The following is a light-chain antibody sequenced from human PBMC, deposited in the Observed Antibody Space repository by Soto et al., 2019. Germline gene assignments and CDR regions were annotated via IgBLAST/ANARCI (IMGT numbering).Light chain of an antibody. CDR1: RTDVADGYDY. V-gene: IGLV2-14*03. CDR2: DVS. J-gene: IGLJ1*01. Sequence: QSVLTQPASVSGSPGQSIAISCTGVRTDVADGYDYVSRYQQQPSQNPQLIIYDVSNRPSGVSNRISGSKSGNTASLTISGLLAEDEAEYYCTSYTSSTPFYVFGTGTKVTVL. CDR3: TSYTSSTPFYV.